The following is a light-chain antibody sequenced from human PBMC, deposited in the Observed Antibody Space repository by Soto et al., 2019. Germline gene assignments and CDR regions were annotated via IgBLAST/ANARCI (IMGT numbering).Light chain of an antibody. CDR2: KAS. J-gene: IGKJ1*01. CDR3: QHYNSYSEA. CDR1: QTISSW. Sequence: EIQMTQSPSTLSGSVGDRGTITCRASQTISSWLAWYQQKPGKAPKLLIYKASTLKSGVPSRFSGSGSGTEFTLTISSLQPDDFATYYCQHYNSYSEAFGQGTKVDTK. V-gene: IGKV1-5*03.